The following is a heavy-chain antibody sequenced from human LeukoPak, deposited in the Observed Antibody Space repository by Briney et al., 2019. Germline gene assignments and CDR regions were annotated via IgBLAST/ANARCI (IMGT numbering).Heavy chain of an antibody. CDR3: ARDSNHRHPPFYYYYGMDV. Sequence: PGGSLRLSCAASGFTFSSYAMHWVRQAPGKGLEWVAVISYDGSNKYYADSVKGRFTISRDNSKNTLYLQMNSLRAEDTAVYYCARDSNHRHPPFYYYYGMDVWGQGTTVTVSS. CDR1: GFTFSSYA. CDR2: ISYDGSNK. V-gene: IGHV3-30-3*01. J-gene: IGHJ6*02.